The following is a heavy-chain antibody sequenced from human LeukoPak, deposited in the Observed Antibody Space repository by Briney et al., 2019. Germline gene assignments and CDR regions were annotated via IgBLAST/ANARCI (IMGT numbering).Heavy chain of an antibody. Sequence: PGGSLRLSCAASGFTFSSYTLSWVRQAPGKGLWWVSTIISSGGDTFYADSVKGRFTISRDNSKNTLYLQMNSLRAEDTAVYYCARGCNGNGCSSDYWGQETLVTVSS. D-gene: IGHD2-21*02. J-gene: IGHJ4*02. CDR2: IISSGGDT. V-gene: IGHV3-23*01. CDR1: GFTFSSYT. CDR3: ARGCNGNGCSSDY.